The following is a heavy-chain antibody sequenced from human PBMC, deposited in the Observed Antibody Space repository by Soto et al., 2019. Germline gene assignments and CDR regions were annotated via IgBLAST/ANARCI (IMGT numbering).Heavy chain of an antibody. J-gene: IGHJ4*02. CDR3: VAATY. CDR1: GGSISSGGYY. D-gene: IGHD2-8*01. V-gene: IGHV4-31*03. Sequence: TLSLTCSVSGGSISSGGYYWSWIRQHPGEGLEWIGYIYYSGSTYYNPSLKSRVAISVDTSENQFSLTSDDTAVYFCVRYGVAATYWGQGTQVTVSS. CDR2: IYYSGST.